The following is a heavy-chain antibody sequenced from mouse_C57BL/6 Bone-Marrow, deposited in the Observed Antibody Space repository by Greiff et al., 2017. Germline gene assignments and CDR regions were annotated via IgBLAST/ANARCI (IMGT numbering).Heavy chain of an antibody. CDR1: GFTFSDYG. CDR3: ARHLSMDY. V-gene: IGHV5-15*01. D-gene: IGHD2-3*01. J-gene: IGHJ4*01. Sequence: EVQLVESGGGLVQPGGSLKLSCEASGFTFSDYGMAWVRQAPRKGPEWVAFLSNLAYSIYYAATVTGRFTISRENAKNTLYLEKSSLRSEDTAMYYCARHLSMDYWGQGTSVTVSS. CDR2: LSNLAYSI.